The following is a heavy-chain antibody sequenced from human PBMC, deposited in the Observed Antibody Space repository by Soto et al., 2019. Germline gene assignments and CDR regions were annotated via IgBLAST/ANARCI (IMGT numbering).Heavy chain of an antibody. CDR2: ISSSSSYI. D-gene: IGHD3-9*01. CDR1: GFTFSSYS. CDR3: ATEGHPYYETLNGYQYYYDMDV. V-gene: IGHV3-21*01. J-gene: IGHJ6*02. Sequence: GGSLRLSCAASGFTFSSYSMNWVRQAPGKGLEWVSSISSSSSYIYYADSVKGRFTISRDNAKNSLYLQMNSLRAEDTAVYYCATEGHPYYETLNGYQYYYDMDVCGQVTTVTVSS.